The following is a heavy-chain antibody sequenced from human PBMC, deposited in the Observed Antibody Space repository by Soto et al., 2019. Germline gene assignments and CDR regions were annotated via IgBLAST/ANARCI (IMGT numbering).Heavy chain of an antibody. Sequence: PGGSLRLSCAASGFTFSSYAMHWVRQAPGKGLEYVSAISSNGGSTYYTDSVKGRFTISRDNSKNTLYLQMNSLRAEDTAVYYCAKNLVVVPAAEFDPWGQGTLVTVSS. CDR3: AKNLVVVPAAEFDP. CDR2: ISSNGGST. CDR1: GFTFSSYA. V-gene: IGHV3-64*02. D-gene: IGHD2-2*01. J-gene: IGHJ5*02.